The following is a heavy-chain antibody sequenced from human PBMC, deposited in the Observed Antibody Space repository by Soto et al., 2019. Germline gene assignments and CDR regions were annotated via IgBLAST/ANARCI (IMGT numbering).Heavy chain of an antibody. CDR1: GGSISKYY. J-gene: IGHJ6*02. CDR2: IYYNGDT. Sequence: SETLSLTCTVSGGSISKYYWAWIRQPPGKGLEWIGYIYYNGDTDYSPSLKSRVTISVDTSKNQFSLKLSSVTAADTAVYYCARDFTAAAGKDYYYGMDVWGQGTKVTVSS. V-gene: IGHV4-59*12. D-gene: IGHD6-13*01. CDR3: ARDFTAAAGKDYYYGMDV.